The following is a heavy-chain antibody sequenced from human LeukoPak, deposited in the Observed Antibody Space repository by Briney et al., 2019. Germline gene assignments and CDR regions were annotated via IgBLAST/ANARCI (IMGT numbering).Heavy chain of an antibody. Sequence: ASVKVSCKASGYTFTGYYMHWVRQAPGQGLEWMGWINPNSGGTNYAQKFQGRVTMTRDTSISTAYMELSRLRSDDTAVYYCARVGSSSTREFDYWGQGTLVTASS. D-gene: IGHD2-2*01. CDR1: GYTFTGYY. V-gene: IGHV1-2*02. CDR3: ARVGSSSTREFDY. J-gene: IGHJ4*02. CDR2: INPNSGGT.